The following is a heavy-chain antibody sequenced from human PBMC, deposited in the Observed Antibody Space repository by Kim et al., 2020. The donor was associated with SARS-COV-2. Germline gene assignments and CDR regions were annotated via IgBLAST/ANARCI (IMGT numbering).Heavy chain of an antibody. CDR1: GYTFTGYY. CDR2: INPNSGGT. Sequence: ASVKVSCKASGYTFTGYYMHWVRQAPGQGLEWMGWINPNSGGTNYAQKFQGRVTMTRDTSISTAYMELSRLRSDDTAVYYCAREGGISLPGRWFDPWGQGTLVTVSS. V-gene: IGHV1-2*02. D-gene: IGHD3-16*02. J-gene: IGHJ5*02. CDR3: AREGGISLPGRWFDP.